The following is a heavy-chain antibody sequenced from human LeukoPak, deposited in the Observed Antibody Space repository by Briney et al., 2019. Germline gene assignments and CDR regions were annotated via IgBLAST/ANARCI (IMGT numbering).Heavy chain of an antibody. CDR2: INPNSGGT. Sequence: ASVKVSCKASGYTFTSYAMHWVRQAPGQGLEWMGWINPNSGGTNYAQKFQGRVTMTRDTSISTAYMELSRLRSDDTAVYYCASITNHVVVIPAAIPEVMDYWGQGTLVTVSS. J-gene: IGHJ4*02. D-gene: IGHD2-2*01. CDR3: ASITNHVVVIPAAIPEVMDY. CDR1: GYTFTSYA. V-gene: IGHV1-2*02.